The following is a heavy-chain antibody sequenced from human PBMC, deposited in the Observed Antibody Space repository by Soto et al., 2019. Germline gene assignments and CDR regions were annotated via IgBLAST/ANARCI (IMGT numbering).Heavy chain of an antibody. D-gene: IGHD6-13*01. V-gene: IGHV1-18*01. J-gene: IGHJ5*02. CDR3: ARTSGYSSTDNWFDP. Sequence: QVQLVQSGAEVKKPGASVKVSCKASGYTFTSYGISWVRQSPGQGLEWMGWISAYNGNTNNAQKFQGRVAVTTDTSTDTAYMELMNLRSDDTAVYYCARTSGYSSTDNWFDPWGQGTLVTVSS. CDR1: GYTFTSYG. CDR2: ISAYNGNT.